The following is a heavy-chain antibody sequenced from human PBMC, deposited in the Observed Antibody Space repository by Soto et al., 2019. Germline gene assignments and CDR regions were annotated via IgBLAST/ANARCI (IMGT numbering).Heavy chain of an antibody. CDR3: ARRIPGYRHYMDG. V-gene: IGHV4-34*01. D-gene: IGHD3-16*02. J-gene: IGHJ6*03. CDR2: MNRGGSS. CDR1: GESFSGFF. Sequence: QVQLHQWGAGLLKPSETLSLTCSVYGESFSGFFWTWVRLPPGQGLEWIGEMNRGGSSNYNPSLKSRVTISVDASKNQFSLSLTSVTAADTGVYFCARRIPGYRHYMDGWGKGTTVTVSS.